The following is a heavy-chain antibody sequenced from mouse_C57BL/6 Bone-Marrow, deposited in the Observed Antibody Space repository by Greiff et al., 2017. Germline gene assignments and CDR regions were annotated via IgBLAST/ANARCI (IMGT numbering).Heavy chain of an antibody. D-gene: IGHD4-1*01. J-gene: IGHJ2*01. CDR1: GYTFTSYW. Sequence: QVQLQQPGAELVKPGASVKMSCKASGYTFTSYWITWVKQRPGQGLEWIGDIYPGSGSTNYNEKFKSKATLTVDTSTSTAFMQLSSLAAEDSAVYYCANWDDNCVGDYCGQGTTLTVSS. V-gene: IGHV1-55*01. CDR3: ANWDDNCVGDY. CDR2: IYPGSGST.